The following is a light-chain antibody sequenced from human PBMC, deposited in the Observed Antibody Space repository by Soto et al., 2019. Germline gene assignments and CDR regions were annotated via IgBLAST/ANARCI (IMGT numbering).Light chain of an antibody. CDR1: QSISNY. V-gene: IGKV1-27*01. CDR2: TPS. Sequence: DVQLPQAPSSLSASVVDRVPIPCRARQSISNYLAWYQQKPGKVPKLLIYTPSILQSGVPSRFIGSGSSGDFTGTISSLQIEDVAADDEPNYNSAPRTIGGGTKVVIK. CDR3: PNYNSAPRT. J-gene: IGKJ4*01.